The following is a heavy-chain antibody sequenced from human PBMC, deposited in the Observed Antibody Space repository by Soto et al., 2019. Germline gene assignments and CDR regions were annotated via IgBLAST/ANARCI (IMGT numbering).Heavy chain of an antibody. CDR1: GFTFSSYA. CDR3: AKAGVAAAGTYYGMDV. V-gene: IGHV3-23*01. D-gene: IGHD6-13*01. CDR2: ISGSGGST. J-gene: IGHJ6*02. Sequence: PGGSLSLSCAASGFTFSSYAMSWVRQAPGKGLEWVSAISGSGGSTYYADSVKGRFTISRDNSKDTLYLQMNSLRAEDTAVYYCAKAGVAAAGTYYGMDVWGQGTTVTVSS.